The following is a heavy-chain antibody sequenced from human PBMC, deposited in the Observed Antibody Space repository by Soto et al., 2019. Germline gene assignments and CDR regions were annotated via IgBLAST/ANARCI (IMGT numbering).Heavy chain of an antibody. J-gene: IGHJ4*02. CDR1: GFTFSSYA. V-gene: IGHV3-30-3*01. CDR3: ARGVYVIVVVPDY. D-gene: IGHD3-22*01. Sequence: GGSLRLSCAASGFTFSSYAMHWVRQAPGKGLEWVAVISYDGSNKYYADSVKGRFTISRDNSKNTLYLQMNSLRAEDTAVYYCARGVYVIVVVPDYWGQGTLVTVSS. CDR2: ISYDGSNK.